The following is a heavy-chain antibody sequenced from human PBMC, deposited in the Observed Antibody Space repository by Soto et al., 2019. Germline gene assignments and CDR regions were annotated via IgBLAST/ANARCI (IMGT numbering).Heavy chain of an antibody. CDR3: ARVAGDSSSFRSSDYYGMDV. CDR1: GGSISSGGYY. J-gene: IGHJ6*02. D-gene: IGHD6-13*01. Sequence: PSETLSLTCTVSGGSISSGGYYWSWIRQHPGKGLEWIGYIYYSGSTYYNPSLKSRVTISVDTSKNQFSLKLSSVTAADTAVYYCARVAGDSSSFRSSDYYGMDVWGQGTTVTVSS. CDR2: IYYSGST. V-gene: IGHV4-31*03.